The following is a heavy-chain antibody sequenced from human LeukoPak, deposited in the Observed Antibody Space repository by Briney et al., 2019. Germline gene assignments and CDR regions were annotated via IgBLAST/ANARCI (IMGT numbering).Heavy chain of an antibody. D-gene: IGHD3-22*01. Sequence: GGSLRLSCAASGFTFSSYSMNWVRQAPGKGLEWVGRIKPKTDGGTSDYAAPVKGRFTISRDDPKNMLYLQINSLKTEDTAVYYCTTWLEHSSGPNDYWGHGTLVTVSS. J-gene: IGHJ4*01. CDR1: GFTFSSYS. CDR2: IKPKTDGGTS. CDR3: TTWLEHSSGPNDY. V-gene: IGHV3-15*01.